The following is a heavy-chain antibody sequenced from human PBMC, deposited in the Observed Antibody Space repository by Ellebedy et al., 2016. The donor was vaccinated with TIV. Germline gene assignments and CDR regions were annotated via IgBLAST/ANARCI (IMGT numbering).Heavy chain of an antibody. CDR3: ANGGSLSYGIFDY. CDR2: VYHLGNT. D-gene: IGHD3-16*01. J-gene: IGHJ4*02. Sequence: SETLSLXCTISGASISDVGSYWSWIRQPPGKGLEWIGYVYHLGNTYYTPSLKSRVAISVDSSKNQFSLRLNSVTAADTGVYYCANGGSLSYGIFDYWGQGNLVTVSS. CDR1: GASISDVGSY. V-gene: IGHV4-31*03.